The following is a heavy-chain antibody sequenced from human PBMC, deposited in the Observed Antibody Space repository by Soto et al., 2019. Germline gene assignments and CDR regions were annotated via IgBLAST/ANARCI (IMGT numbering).Heavy chain of an antibody. CDR1: GYTFTGYY. Sequence: ASVKVSCKASGYTFTGYYMHWVRQAPGQGLEWMGWINPNSGGTNYAQKFQGRVTMTRDTSISTAYMELSRLRSDDTAVYYWASPGPPLDTLTSNYYYYGMDVWGEGTTVTVSS. CDR3: ASPGPPLDTLTSNYYYYGMDV. J-gene: IGHJ6*04. CDR2: INPNSGGT. V-gene: IGHV1-2*02.